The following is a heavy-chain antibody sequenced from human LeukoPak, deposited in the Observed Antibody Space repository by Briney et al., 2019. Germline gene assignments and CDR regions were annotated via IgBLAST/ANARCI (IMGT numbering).Heavy chain of an antibody. CDR1: GFTFSSYG. J-gene: IGHJ6*03. Sequence: PGRSLRLSCAASGFTFSSYGMHWVRQAPGKGLEWVAFIRYDGSNKYYADSVKGRFTISRDNSKNTLYLQMNSLRAEDTAVYYCAKCGEGEWLIENYYYMDVWGKGTTVTVSS. D-gene: IGHD3-3*01. V-gene: IGHV3-30*02. CDR3: AKCGEGEWLIENYYYMDV. CDR2: IRYDGSNK.